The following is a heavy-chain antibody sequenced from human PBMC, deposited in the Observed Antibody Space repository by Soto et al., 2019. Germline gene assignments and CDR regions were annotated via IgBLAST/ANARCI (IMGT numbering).Heavy chain of an antibody. J-gene: IGHJ6*02. D-gene: IGHD3-3*01. Sequence: ASVKVSCNASGYTFTSYDMNLVRQANGPGLEWMAWMNPNSGNTGYAQKFQGRVTMTRNTSISTAYMELSSLRSEDTAVYYCARRRGTYYDFWSGSIGRYGMDVWGQGTTVTVSS. CDR1: GYTFTSYD. CDR2: MNPNSGNT. V-gene: IGHV1-8*01. CDR3: ARRRGTYYDFWSGSIGRYGMDV.